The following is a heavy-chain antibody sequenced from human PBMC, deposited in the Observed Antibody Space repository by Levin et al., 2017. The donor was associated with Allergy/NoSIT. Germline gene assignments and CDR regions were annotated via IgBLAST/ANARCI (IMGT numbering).Heavy chain of an antibody. CDR2: IFYPGLT. CDR3: ARDGGGSRAANYYYYMDV. V-gene: IGHV4-31*02. Sequence: SQTLSLTCTVSGGSITSGGYYWTWIRHHPGKGLEWIGYIFYPGLTYYNPSLKSRVTISVDTSKNQFSLRLTSVTAADTAVYFCARDGGGSRAANYYYYMDVWGKGTTVTVSS. J-gene: IGHJ6*03. CDR1: GGSITSGGYY. D-gene: IGHD3-16*01.